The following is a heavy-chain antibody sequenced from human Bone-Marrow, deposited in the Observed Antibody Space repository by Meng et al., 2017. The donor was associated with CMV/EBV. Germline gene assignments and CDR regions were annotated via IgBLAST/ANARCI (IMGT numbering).Heavy chain of an antibody. V-gene: IGHV3-21*01. J-gene: IGHJ3*02. D-gene: IGHD2-15*01. CDR2: ITSSREYI. CDR1: GFTFSRCS. Sequence: GESLKISCVASGFTFSRCSMTWVRQAPGKGLEWVSTITSSREYIYYADSVEGRFTISRDNAKNSLYLQMNSLRAEDTAVYYCARDDVVELTFGRHDRDALYIWGQGTMVSVSS. CDR3: ARDDVVELTFGRHDRDALYI.